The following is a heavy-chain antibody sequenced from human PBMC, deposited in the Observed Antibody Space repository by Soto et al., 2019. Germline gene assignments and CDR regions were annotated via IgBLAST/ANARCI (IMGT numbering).Heavy chain of an antibody. J-gene: IGHJ4*02. CDR3: ARESRLEPPDY. CDR1: VGSISSGGYY. D-gene: IGHD1-1*01. V-gene: IGHV4-31*03. CDR2: IYYSGST. Sequence: QVQLQESGPVLVKPSQTLSLTCTVSVGSISSGGYYWSWIRQHPGKGLEWIGYIYYSGSTYYNPSLKSRVTISVDTSKNQFSLKLSSVTAADTAVYYCARESRLEPPDYWGQGTLVTVSS.